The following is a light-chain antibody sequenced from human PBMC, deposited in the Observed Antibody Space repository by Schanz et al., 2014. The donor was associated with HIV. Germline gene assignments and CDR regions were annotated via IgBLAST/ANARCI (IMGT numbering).Light chain of an antibody. CDR1: QSISTY. Sequence: DIQMTQSPSSLSASVGDRVTITCRASQSISTYLNWYQQKPGKAPNLLIYAASTLQSGVPSSFSGSGSGAEFTLTISSLQPDDFATYYCQQYDKYSYTFGQGTKLEIK. CDR3: QQYDKYSYT. CDR2: AAS. V-gene: IGKV1-39*01. J-gene: IGKJ2*01.